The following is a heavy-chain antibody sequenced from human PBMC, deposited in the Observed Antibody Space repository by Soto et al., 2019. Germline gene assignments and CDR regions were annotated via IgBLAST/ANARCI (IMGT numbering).Heavy chain of an antibody. D-gene: IGHD3-10*01. V-gene: IGHV3-21*01. CDR2: ISSASSET. Sequence: PGGSLRLSCEASGFTFSRVSMNWVRQVPGKGLEWVASISSASSETWYADSVKGRFXXXXXXXXXXXXXXXNTLRPEDSAIYYCARVAYWGPGTQVTVSS. CDR1: GFTFSRVS. J-gene: IGHJ4*02. CDR3: ARVAY.